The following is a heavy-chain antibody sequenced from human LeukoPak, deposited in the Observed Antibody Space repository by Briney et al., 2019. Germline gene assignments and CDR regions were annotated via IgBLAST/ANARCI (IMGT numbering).Heavy chain of an antibody. J-gene: IGHJ5*02. CDR2: IYHSGGT. CDR1: GASISGSTYY. CDR3: ARVHNSGWYAYSWFDP. D-gene: IGHD6-19*01. Sequence: SETLSLTCTVSGASISGSTYYWGWLRQPPGTGLEWIGYIYHSGGTYYNSSLKSRVTISVDASRNQFSLNLTSVTAADTAVYFCARVHNSGWYAYSWFDPWGQGTLVTVSS. V-gene: IGHV4-39*07.